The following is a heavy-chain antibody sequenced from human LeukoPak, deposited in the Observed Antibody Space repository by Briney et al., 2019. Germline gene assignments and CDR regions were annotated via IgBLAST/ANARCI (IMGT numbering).Heavy chain of an antibody. Sequence: PGGSLRLSCAASGFTVSDNYISWVRQAPGKGLDWVSVIYSGGITYYADSVKGRFTISRDNSENTLYLQMNSLRADDTAVYYCAKMPVSYSSGWSTFDYWGQGNLVTVSS. D-gene: IGHD6-19*01. CDR2: IYSGGIT. J-gene: IGHJ4*02. V-gene: IGHV3-53*01. CDR1: GFTVSDNY. CDR3: AKMPVSYSSGWSTFDY.